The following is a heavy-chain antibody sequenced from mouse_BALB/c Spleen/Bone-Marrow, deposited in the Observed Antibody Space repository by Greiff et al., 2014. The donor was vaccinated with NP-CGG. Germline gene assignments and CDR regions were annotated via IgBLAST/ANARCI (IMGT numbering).Heavy chain of an antibody. V-gene: IGHV1-7*01. CDR2: INPSSGYT. J-gene: IGHJ1*01. CDR3: ARRYGSLWYFDV. CDR1: GCTFTDYW. D-gene: IGHD1-1*01. Sequence: LVESGAELAKPGASVKMSCKASGCTFTDYWMHWVKQRPGQGLEWIGYINPSSGYTEYNQKFKDKATLTADKSSSTAYMQLNILTSEDSAVYYCARRYGSLWYFDVWGAGTTVTVSS.